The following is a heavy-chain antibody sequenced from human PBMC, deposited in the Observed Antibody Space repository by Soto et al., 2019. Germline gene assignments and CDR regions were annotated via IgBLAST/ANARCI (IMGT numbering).Heavy chain of an antibody. CDR1: GYTFTSYD. J-gene: IGHJ5*02. Sequence: QVQLVQSGAEVKKPGASVKVSCKASGYTFTSYDINWVRQATGQGLEWMGWMNANSSNTGYAQKFQGRVTMTRNTSISTAYMELSGLRSEDTAVYYCARERSAAGTGWFDPWGQGTLVTVSS. CDR2: MNANSSNT. V-gene: IGHV1-8*01. D-gene: IGHD6-13*01. CDR3: ARERSAAGTGWFDP.